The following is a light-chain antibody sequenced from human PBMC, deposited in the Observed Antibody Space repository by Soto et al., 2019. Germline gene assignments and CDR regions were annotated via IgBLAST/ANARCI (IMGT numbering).Light chain of an antibody. Sequence: EIVMTQSPATLSVSPGERATLSCRASQSVSSHLAWYQHKPGQPPRLLLYGASTRITGIPARFSGSGSGTEFTLNINSLQSEDFAVYYCQQYKKWPRTFGQGTKVEIK. J-gene: IGKJ1*01. CDR3: QQYKKWPRT. CDR1: QSVSSH. V-gene: IGKV3-15*01. CDR2: GAS.